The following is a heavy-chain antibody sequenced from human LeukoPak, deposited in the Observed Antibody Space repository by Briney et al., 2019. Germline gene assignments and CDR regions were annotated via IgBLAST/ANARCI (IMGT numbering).Heavy chain of an antibody. CDR2: SSGRTGNT. Sequence: GASEKVSCKASGYSFTTYGISWVRQAPGQGLEWLGWSSGRTGNTNYAQKVQGRVTMTTDTSTSTAYMELRSLTSDDTAVYYCARSYYDRSGQRYFDYWGQGSLVTVSS. V-gene: IGHV1-18*01. CDR1: GYSFTTYG. J-gene: IGHJ4*02. D-gene: IGHD3-22*01. CDR3: ARSYYDRSGQRYFDY.